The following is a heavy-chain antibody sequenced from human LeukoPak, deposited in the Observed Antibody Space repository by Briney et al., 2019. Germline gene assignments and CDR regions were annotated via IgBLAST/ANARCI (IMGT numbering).Heavy chain of an antibody. CDR3: ASRVSKRDYYYYMDV. D-gene: IGHD3-10*01. V-gene: IGHV1-69*13. J-gene: IGHJ6*03. CDR2: IIPIFGTA. Sequence: ASVKVSCKASGGTFSSYAISWVRQAPGQGLEWMGGIIPIFGTANYAQKFQGRVTITADESTSTAYMELNSLRSEDTAVYYCASRVSKRDYYYYMDVWGKGTTVTVSS. CDR1: GGTFSSYA.